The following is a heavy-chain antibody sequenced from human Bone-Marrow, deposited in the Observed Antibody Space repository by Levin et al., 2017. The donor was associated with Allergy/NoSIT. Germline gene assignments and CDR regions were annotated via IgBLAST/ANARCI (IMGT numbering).Heavy chain of an antibody. CDR3: ARDRGINWFGDYYMDG. V-gene: IGHV3-11*05. J-gene: IGHJ6*03. CDR2: ISSTSTST. D-gene: IGHD3-10*01. CDR1: GFTFSDDY. Sequence: LSLTCAASGFTFSDDYVSWIRQAPGKGLEWVSGISSTSTSTKYADSVKGRFTISRDNAKNSLYLQMNSLRVEDTAVYYCARDRGINWFGDYYMDGWGKGTTVTVSS.